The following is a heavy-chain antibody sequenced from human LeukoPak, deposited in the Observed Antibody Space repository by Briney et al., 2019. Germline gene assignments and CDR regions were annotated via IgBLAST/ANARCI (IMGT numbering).Heavy chain of an antibody. Sequence: SETLSLTCTVSGGSISSSSYYWGWIRQPPGKGLEWIGSIYYSGSTYYNPSLKSRVTISVDTSKNQFSLKLSSVPAADTAVYYCARHGVGSSWLDYYYGMDVWGQGTTVTVSS. J-gene: IGHJ6*02. CDR1: GGSISSSSYY. D-gene: IGHD6-13*01. CDR3: ARHGVGSSWLDYYYGMDV. V-gene: IGHV4-39*01. CDR2: IYYSGST.